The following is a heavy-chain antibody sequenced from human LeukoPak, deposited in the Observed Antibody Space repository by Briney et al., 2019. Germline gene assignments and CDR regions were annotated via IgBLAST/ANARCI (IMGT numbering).Heavy chain of an antibody. D-gene: IGHD6-13*01. CDR3: ARDEAAAGTGFDP. CDR1: GGSISSSNW. J-gene: IGHJ5*02. Sequence: SGTLSLTCAVSGGSISSSNWWSWVRQPPGKGLAWIGEIYHSGSTNYNPSLKSRVTISVDKSKNQFSLKLSSVTAADTAVYYCARDEAAAGTGFDPWGQGTLVTVSS. CDR2: IYHSGST. V-gene: IGHV4-4*02.